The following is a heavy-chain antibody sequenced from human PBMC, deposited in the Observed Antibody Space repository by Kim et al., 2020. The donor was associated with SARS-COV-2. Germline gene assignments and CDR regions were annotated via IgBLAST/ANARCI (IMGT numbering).Heavy chain of an antibody. CDR3: ARDKGQYLDWLGDY. CDR1: GFTFSSYE. D-gene: IGHD3-9*01. V-gene: IGHV3-48*03. J-gene: IGHJ4*02. Sequence: GGSLRLSCSASGFTFSSYEMNWVRQAPGKGLEWVSYISSGGTMIYYADSVKGRFTISRDNAKNSLYLQMNSLRAEDTAVYYCARDKGQYLDWLGDYWGQGTLVTASS. CDR2: ISSGGTMI.